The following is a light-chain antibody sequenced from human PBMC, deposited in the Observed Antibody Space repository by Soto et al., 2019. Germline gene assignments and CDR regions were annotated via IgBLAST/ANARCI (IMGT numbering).Light chain of an antibody. J-gene: IGKJ2*01. Sequence: AIRMTQSPSSFSASTGDRVTITCRASQGISSYLAWYQQKPGKAPKLLIYAASTLQSGVPSRFSGSGSGTDFTLTISRLQSEDFATYYCQQYYSYPHTFGQGTKLEIE. CDR1: QGISSY. CDR3: QQYYSYPHT. V-gene: IGKV1-8*01. CDR2: AAS.